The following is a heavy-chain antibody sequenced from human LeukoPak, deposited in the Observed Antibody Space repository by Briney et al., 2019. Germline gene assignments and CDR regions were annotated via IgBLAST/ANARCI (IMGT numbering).Heavy chain of an antibody. Sequence: SETLSLTCTVSNGSISPYYWSWIRQPAGKGLEWIGRIYASGGTNYNPSRKSRLTISVDKSKNQFSLRLSSVTAADTAVYYCARSVGYCSSASCYVNWFDPWGQGTLVTVSS. CDR1: NGSISPYY. CDR3: ARSVGYCSSASCYVNWFDP. D-gene: IGHD2-2*01. CDR2: IYASGGT. J-gene: IGHJ5*02. V-gene: IGHV4-4*07.